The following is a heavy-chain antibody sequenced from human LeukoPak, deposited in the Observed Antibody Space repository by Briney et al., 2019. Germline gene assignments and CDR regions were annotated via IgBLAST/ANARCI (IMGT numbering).Heavy chain of an antibody. Sequence: SETLSLTCTVSGGSISSGDYYWSWIRQPPGKGLEWIGYIYYSGSTYYNPSLKSRVTISADTSKNQFSLKLSSVTAADTAVYYCARGGVVSRAFDIWGQGTMVTVSS. CDR1: GGSISSGDYY. CDR2: IYYSGST. CDR3: ARGGVVSRAFDI. D-gene: IGHD3-3*01. J-gene: IGHJ3*02. V-gene: IGHV4-30-4*01.